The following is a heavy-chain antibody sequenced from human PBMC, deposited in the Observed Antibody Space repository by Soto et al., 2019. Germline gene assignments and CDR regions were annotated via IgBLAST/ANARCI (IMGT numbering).Heavy chain of an antibody. V-gene: IGHV3-43*01. Sequence: GGSLRLSCAASGFTFDDYTMHWVRQAPGKGLEWVSLISWDGGSTYYADSVKGRFTISRDNSKNSLYLQMNSLRTEDTALYYCAKDMIRYSSGWSDAFDIWRQRTMVTVSS. CDR3: AKDMIRYSSGWSDAFDI. CDR2: ISWDGGST. D-gene: IGHD6-19*01. CDR1: GFTFDDYT. J-gene: IGHJ3*02.